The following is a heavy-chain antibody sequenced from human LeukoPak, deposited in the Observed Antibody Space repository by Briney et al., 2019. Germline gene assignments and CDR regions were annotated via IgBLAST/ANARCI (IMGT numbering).Heavy chain of an antibody. D-gene: IGHD6-6*01. CDR2: IHYSGST. J-gene: IGHJ6*02. V-gene: IGHV4-59*01. CDR1: HVSISTYY. Sequence: SETLSLTCTVSHVSISTYYWGWIRQPPGKGLEWMGYIHYSGSTNYNPSLKSRVTISVDTSKKQLSLMLRSVTAADTAVYYCARSDSSSSVVLGSYYGMDVWGQGTTVTVCS. CDR3: ARSDSSSSVVLGSYYGMDV.